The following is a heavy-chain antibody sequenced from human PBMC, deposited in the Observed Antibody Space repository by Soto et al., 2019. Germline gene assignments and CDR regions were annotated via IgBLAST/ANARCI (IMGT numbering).Heavy chain of an antibody. V-gene: IGHV1-24*01. Sequence: QVQLEQSGAEVKKPGASVKVSCKVSGYTLTELSMHWVRQAPGKGLEWMGGVDPEGGETMYAQKFQGRVTMTEDTPTDTAYMELSSLRSEDTAVYYCATGIGAAHTYWGQGTLVTVSS. CDR1: GYTLTELS. CDR3: ATGIGAAHTY. J-gene: IGHJ4*02. CDR2: VDPEGGET. D-gene: IGHD6-25*01.